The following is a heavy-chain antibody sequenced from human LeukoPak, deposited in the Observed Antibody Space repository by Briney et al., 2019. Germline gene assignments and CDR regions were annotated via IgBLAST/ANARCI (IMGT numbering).Heavy chain of an antibody. CDR1: GFTVSSNY. Sequence: GRSLRLSCSASGFTVSSNYMSWVRQAPGKGLEWVSVIYSGGSTYYADSVKGRFTISRDNSKNTLYLQMNSLRAEDTAVYYCARDRGSYYDSSGYYHWGQGTLVTVSS. J-gene: IGHJ5*02. CDR2: IYSGGST. CDR3: ARDRGSYYDSSGYYH. V-gene: IGHV3-66*01. D-gene: IGHD3-22*01.